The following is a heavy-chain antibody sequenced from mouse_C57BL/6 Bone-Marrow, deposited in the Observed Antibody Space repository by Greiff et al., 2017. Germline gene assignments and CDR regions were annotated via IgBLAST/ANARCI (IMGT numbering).Heavy chain of an antibody. CDR2: IRNKANGYTT. CDR3: AGYIHYGSSYYFDY. Sequence: EVKLVESGGGLVQPGGSLSLSCAASGFTFTDYYMSWVRQPPGKALEWLGFIRNKANGYTTEYSGSVKGRFTISRDNSQSILYLQMNALRAEDSATYYCAGYIHYGSSYYFDYWGQGTTLTVSS. CDR1: GFTFTDYY. J-gene: IGHJ2*01. D-gene: IGHD1-1*01. V-gene: IGHV7-3*01.